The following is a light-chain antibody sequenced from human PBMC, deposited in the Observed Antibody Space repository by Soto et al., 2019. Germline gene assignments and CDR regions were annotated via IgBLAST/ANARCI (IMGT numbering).Light chain of an antibody. V-gene: IGKV1-39*01. Sequence: DIQMTQSPSSLSASVGDTVTITCRASQTINSYLNWYQQKPGQAPKLLIYVASSLQSGVPSRFSGRGSGTDFTLTISSLEPEDFATYYCLQKYFYPFTFGPGTKVDIK. CDR2: VAS. CDR3: LQKYFYPFT. CDR1: QTINSY. J-gene: IGKJ3*01.